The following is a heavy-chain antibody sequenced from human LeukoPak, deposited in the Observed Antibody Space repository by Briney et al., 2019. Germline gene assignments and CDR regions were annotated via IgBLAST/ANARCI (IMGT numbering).Heavy chain of an antibody. Sequence: PSETLSLTCTVSGGSISSSSYYWGWIRQPPGKGLEWIGSIYYSGSTYYIPSLKSRVTISVDTSKNQFSLKLSSVTAADTAVYYCARRVVPAAMRRVDYYYYMDVWGKGTTVTVSS. CDR3: ARRVVPAAMRRVDYYYYMDV. J-gene: IGHJ6*03. D-gene: IGHD2-2*01. CDR1: GGSISSSSYY. V-gene: IGHV4-39*01. CDR2: IYYSGST.